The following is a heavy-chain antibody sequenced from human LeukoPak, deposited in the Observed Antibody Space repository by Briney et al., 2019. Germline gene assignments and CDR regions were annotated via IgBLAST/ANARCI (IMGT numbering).Heavy chain of an antibody. Sequence: PSETLSLTCTVSGGSISSYYWSWIRQPPGKGLEWIGYIFYSGSTKYNPSLKSRVAISLDTPENQFSLKLSSVTAADTAVYYCARLIAMVSPHYFYGMDVWGQGTTVTVSS. CDR3: ARLIAMVSPHYFYGMDV. D-gene: IGHD5-18*01. CDR2: IFYSGST. J-gene: IGHJ6*02. CDR1: GGSISSYY. V-gene: IGHV4-59*08.